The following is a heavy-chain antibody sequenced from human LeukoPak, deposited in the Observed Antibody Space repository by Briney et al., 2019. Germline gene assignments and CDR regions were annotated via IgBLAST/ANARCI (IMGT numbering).Heavy chain of an antibody. V-gene: IGHV4-39*01. CDR1: GGSISSSSYY. CDR2: IYYSGST. Sequence: QPSENLSLTCTVSGGSISSSSYYRGWVRPPPRKGLGWIGSIYYSGSTYYNPSLKSRVTISVDTSKNQFSLKLSSVTAADTAVYYCARHRATILYFDYWGQGTLVTVSS. D-gene: IGHD3-3*01. CDR3: ARHRATILYFDY. J-gene: IGHJ4*02.